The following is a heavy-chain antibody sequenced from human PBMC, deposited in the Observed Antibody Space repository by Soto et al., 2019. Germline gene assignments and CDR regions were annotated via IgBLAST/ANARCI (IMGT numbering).Heavy chain of an antibody. CDR3: ARADRYSSGCIDY. D-gene: IGHD6-19*01. Sequence: EVQLVETGGGLIQPGGSLRLSCAASGFTVSSNYMSWVRQAPGKGLEWVSVIYSGGSTYYADSVKGRFTISRDNSKNTLYLQMNSLRAEDTAVYYCARADRYSSGCIDYWGQGTLVTVSS. V-gene: IGHV3-53*02. J-gene: IGHJ4*02. CDR2: IYSGGST. CDR1: GFTVSSNY.